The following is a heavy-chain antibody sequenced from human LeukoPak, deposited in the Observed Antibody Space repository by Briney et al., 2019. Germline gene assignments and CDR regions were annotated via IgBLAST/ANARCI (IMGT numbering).Heavy chain of an antibody. Sequence: PGGPLRLSCAASGFTFSSYAMHWVRQAPGKGLEWVAVISYDGSNKYYADSVKGRFTISRDNSKNTLYLQMNSLRAEDTAVYYCARGIYYDSSGLDDAFDIWGQGTMVTVSS. J-gene: IGHJ3*02. CDR1: GFTFSSYA. CDR2: ISYDGSNK. V-gene: IGHV3-30*04. D-gene: IGHD3-22*01. CDR3: ARGIYYDSSGLDDAFDI.